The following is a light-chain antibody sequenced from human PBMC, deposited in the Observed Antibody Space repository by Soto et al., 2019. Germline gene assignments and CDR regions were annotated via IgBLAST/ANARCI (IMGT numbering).Light chain of an antibody. Sequence: DIVMTQTPLSLSVTPGQPASISCKSSQSLLGSDGKTYLSWYLQKPGHPPQLLIFEVSNHFSGVSDRFSGSGSGTDFTPKISRVEAEDVGVYYCMQSVQFPHTFGGGTKVEIK. CDR1: QSLLGSDGKTY. J-gene: IGKJ4*01. CDR2: EVS. CDR3: MQSVQFPHT. V-gene: IGKV2D-29*01.